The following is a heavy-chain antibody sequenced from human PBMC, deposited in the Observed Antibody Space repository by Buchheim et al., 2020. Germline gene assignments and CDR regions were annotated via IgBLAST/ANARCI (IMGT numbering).Heavy chain of an antibody. CDR1: GYTFTSYD. J-gene: IGHJ6*03. CDR2: MNPNSGNT. V-gene: IGHV1-8*01. Sequence: QVQLVQSGAEVKKPGASVKVSCKASGYTFTSYDINWVRQATGQGLERMGWMNPNSGNTGYAQKFQGRVTMTRNTSISTAYIGRSSVIPEDTAVYYWAILLRSDVSVFYYDYYMDDWGKGTT. CDR3: AILLRSDVSVFYYDYYMDD. D-gene: IGHD4-17*01.